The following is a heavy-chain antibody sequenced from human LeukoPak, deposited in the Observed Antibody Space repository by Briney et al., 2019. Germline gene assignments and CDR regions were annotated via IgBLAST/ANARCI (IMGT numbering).Heavy chain of an antibody. V-gene: IGHV4-39*01. CDR1: GGSISSSSYY. J-gene: IGHJ4*02. Sequence: PSETLSLTCTVSGGSISSSSYYWGWIRQPPGKGLEWIGSIYYSGSTYYNPSLKSRVTISVDTSKNQFSLKLSSVTAADTAVYYCARTPSDSYFDYWGQGTLVTVSS. D-gene: IGHD2-15*01. CDR3: ARTPSDSYFDY. CDR2: IYYSGST.